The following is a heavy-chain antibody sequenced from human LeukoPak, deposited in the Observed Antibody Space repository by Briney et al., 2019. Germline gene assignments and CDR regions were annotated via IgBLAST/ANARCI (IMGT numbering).Heavy chain of an antibody. V-gene: IGHV3-66*01. D-gene: IGHD6-13*01. CDR3: ASPARGSSWYGLLGY. CDR2: IYSGGNT. Sequence: GGSLRLSCAASGFTVSSNYITWVRQAPGKGLEWVSIIYSGGNTFYADSVKDRFTIPRDNSKNTVYLQMNSLRAEDTAVYYCASPARGSSWYGLLGYWGQGTLVTVSS. CDR1: GFTVSSNY. J-gene: IGHJ4*02.